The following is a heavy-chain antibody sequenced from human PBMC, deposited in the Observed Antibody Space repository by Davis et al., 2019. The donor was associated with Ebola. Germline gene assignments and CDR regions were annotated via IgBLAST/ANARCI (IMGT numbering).Heavy chain of an antibody. D-gene: IGHD3-22*01. J-gene: IGHJ4*02. CDR3: AKQESLYGSSDY. V-gene: IGHV5-51*01. CDR2: IYTGDSDT. Sequence: KVSCKASGYNFPSYWIGWVRQKSGEGLEWMGIIYTGDSDTRYSPSFRGQVTISADKSIKTAYLQWSSLKASDTAMYYCAKQESLYGSSDYWGQGTLVTVSS. CDR1: GYNFPSYW.